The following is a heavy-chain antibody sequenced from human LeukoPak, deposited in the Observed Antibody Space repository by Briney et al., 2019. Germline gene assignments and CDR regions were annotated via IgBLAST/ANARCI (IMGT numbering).Heavy chain of an antibody. CDR2: IYYSGST. Sequence: SETLSLTCTVSGGSISSYYWSWIRQPPGKGLEWIGYIYYSGSTNYNPSLKSRVTISVDTSKNQFSLKLSSVTAADTAVYYRARVPWFGESGFDYWGQGTLVTVSS. CDR1: GGSISSYY. D-gene: IGHD3-10*01. V-gene: IGHV4-59*01. J-gene: IGHJ4*02. CDR3: ARVPWFGESGFDY.